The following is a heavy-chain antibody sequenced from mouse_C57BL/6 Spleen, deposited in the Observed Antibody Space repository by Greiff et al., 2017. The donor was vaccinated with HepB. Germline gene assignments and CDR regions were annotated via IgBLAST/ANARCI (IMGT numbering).Heavy chain of an antibody. CDR2: IDHNSGGN. Sequence: QVQLQQPGAELVKPGASVKLSCKASGYTFTSYWMHWVKQRPGGGLEWIGRIDHNSGGNKYNEKFKSKATLTVDKPSSTADMQLSSLTSENSAVYYCARSGWLPCLYFDVWGTGTTVTVSS. CDR3: ARSGWLPCLYFDV. J-gene: IGHJ1*03. CDR1: GYTFTSYW. D-gene: IGHD2-3*01. V-gene: IGHV1-72*01.